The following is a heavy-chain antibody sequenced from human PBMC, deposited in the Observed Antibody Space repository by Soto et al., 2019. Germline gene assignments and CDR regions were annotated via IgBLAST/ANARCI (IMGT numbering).Heavy chain of an antibody. V-gene: IGHV3-30*18. D-gene: IGHD1-1*01. CDR3: AKERTRHFDY. Sequence: GGSLRLSCVASGFTFRSYGMHWVRQAPGKGLEWVAVISYDGNNKYYADSVKGRLTISRDNSKNTVSLQMNSLRVEDTAVYYCAKERTRHFDYWGQGVPVTVSS. CDR1: GFTFRSYG. J-gene: IGHJ4*02. CDR2: ISYDGNNK.